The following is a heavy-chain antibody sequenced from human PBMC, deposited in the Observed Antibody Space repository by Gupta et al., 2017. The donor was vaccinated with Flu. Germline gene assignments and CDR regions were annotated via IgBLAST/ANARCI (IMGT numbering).Heavy chain of an antibody. D-gene: IGHD1-26*01. CDR2: ISSAGRA. CDR3: ARQAWEQPYL. CDR1: GDSMTISGHH. J-gene: IGHJ5*02. V-gene: IGHV4-39*01. Sequence: QVLLRESGPRLVQPSETLSLNCIGPGDSMTISGHHWGGLRQFPDRGLDCIGTISSAGRAKYSPSFRGRFTVSANSSKTQFVLQLTSVTAADTVIYYCARQAWEQPYLWGQGILVTVSS.